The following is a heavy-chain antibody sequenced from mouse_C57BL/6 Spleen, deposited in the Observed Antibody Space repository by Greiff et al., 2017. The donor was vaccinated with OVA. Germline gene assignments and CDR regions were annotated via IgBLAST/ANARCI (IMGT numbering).Heavy chain of an antibody. V-gene: IGHV1-50*01. CDR2: IDPSDSYT. CDR1: GYTFTSYW. CDR3: ARGYYYGSSPYGYFDV. J-gene: IGHJ1*03. D-gene: IGHD1-1*01. Sequence: VQLQQPGAELVKPGASVKLSCKASGYTFTSYWMQWVKQRPGQGLEWIGEIDPSDSYTNYNQKFKGKATLTVDPSSSTAYMQLSSLTSEDSAVYYGARGYYYGSSPYGYFDVWGTGTTVTVSS.